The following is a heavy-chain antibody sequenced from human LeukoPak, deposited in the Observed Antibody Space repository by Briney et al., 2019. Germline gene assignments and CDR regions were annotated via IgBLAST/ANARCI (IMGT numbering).Heavy chain of an antibody. D-gene: IGHD3-9*01. V-gene: IGHV4-59*01. Sequence: SEALSLTCTVSGGSISSYYWSWIRQPPGKGLEWIGYIYYSGSTNYNPSLKSRVTISVDTSKNQFSLKLSSVTAADTAFYYCARGSRYYDLLTHSYNSPYYFDFRGQGSLVTVSS. CDR3: ARGSRYYDLLTHSYNSPYYFDF. J-gene: IGHJ4*02. CDR2: IYYSGST. CDR1: GGSISSYY.